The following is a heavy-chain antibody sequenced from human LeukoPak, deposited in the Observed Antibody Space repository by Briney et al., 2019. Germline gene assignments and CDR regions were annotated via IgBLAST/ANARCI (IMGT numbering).Heavy chain of an antibody. D-gene: IGHD6-13*01. CDR3: AKDRDSSSWFYWYFDL. CDR2: ISGSGGST. CDR1: GFTFSSYS. Sequence: GGSLRLSCAASGFTFSSYSMNWVRQAPGKGLEWVSAISGSGGSTYYADSVKGRFTISRDNSKNTLYLQMNSLRAEDTAVYYCAKDRDSSSWFYWYFDLWGRGTLVTVSS. J-gene: IGHJ2*01. V-gene: IGHV3-23*01.